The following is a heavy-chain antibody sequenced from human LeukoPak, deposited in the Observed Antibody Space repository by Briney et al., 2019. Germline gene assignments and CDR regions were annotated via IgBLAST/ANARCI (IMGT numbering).Heavy chain of an antibody. Sequence: PGGSLRLSCAASGFTFSSYEMNWVRQAPGKGLEWVANINRDGSEKHYVDSVKGRFTVSRDNAKNSLYLQMSSLRAEDTAVYYCAGGGYAQHWGQGTLVTVSS. CDR3: AGGGYAQH. J-gene: IGHJ4*02. V-gene: IGHV3-7*05. CDR1: GFTFSSYE. CDR2: INRDGSEK. D-gene: IGHD5-12*01.